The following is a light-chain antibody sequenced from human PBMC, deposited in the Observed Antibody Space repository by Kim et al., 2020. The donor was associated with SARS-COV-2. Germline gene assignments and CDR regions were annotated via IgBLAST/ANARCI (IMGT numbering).Light chain of an antibody. J-gene: IGKJ5*01. CDR3: QQRSNWPPEIT. Sequence: EIVLTQSPATLSLSPGERATLSCRASQSVVDYLAWYQQKPGQAPSLLIYDTSNRAAGFPARFSGSGSGPDFTLTISSLEPEDFAVYFCQQRSNWPPEITFGQGTRLEIK. V-gene: IGKV3-11*01. CDR1: QSVVDY. CDR2: DTS.